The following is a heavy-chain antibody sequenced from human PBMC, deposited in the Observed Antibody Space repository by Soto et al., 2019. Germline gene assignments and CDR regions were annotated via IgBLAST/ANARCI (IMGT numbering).Heavy chain of an antibody. V-gene: IGHV4-39*01. J-gene: IGHJ4*02. D-gene: IGHD3-9*01. CDR3: ARHSPDFDWLSQFDY. CDR2: FYYSGST. CDR1: GDSITSGVHY. Sequence: SETLSLTCTVSGDSITSGVHYWSWIRQLPGKGLEWIGLFYYSGSTHYNPSLRSRLTVSVDTSKNQFSLKLSSVTAADTAVYYCARHSPDFDWLSQFDYWGQGTLVTVSS.